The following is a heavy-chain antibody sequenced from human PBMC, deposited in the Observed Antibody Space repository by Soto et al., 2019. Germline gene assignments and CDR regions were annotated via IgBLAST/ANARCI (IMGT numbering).Heavy chain of an antibody. V-gene: IGHV4-31*01. D-gene: IGHD4-17*01. J-gene: IGHJ6*02. CDR3: ARDDSFYGEPGYGMNV. Sequence: QVQLQESGPGLVEASQTLSLTCTVSGATISSGGFYWSWIRQRPGKGLEWIGHFYYTGSTYYNPSLNSLVTISVDMSRNQFSLKLRSVTAADTAKYFCARDDSFYGEPGYGMNVWGQGTTVTVSS. CDR2: FYYTGST. CDR1: GATISSGGFY.